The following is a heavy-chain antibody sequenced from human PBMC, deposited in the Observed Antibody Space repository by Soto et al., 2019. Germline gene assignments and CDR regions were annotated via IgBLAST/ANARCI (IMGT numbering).Heavy chain of an antibody. CDR2: IYWDDDK. V-gene: IGHV2-5*02. Sequence: QITLKESGPTLVKPTQTLTLTCTFSGFSLSTSGVGVGWIRQPPGKALEWLGLIYWDDDKRYSPSLKSRLTIXKXXSKNQVVLTMTNMDPVDTATYYCARLDPANNWPDPWGQGTLVTVSS. J-gene: IGHJ5*02. CDR3: ARLDPANNWPDP. D-gene: IGHD2-2*03. CDR1: GFSLSTSGVG.